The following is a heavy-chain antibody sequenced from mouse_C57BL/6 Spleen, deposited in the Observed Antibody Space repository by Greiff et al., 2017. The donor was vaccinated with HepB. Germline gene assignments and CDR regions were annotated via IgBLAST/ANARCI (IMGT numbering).Heavy chain of an antibody. CDR3: TREGTTVEYAMDY. D-gene: IGHD1-1*01. V-gene: IGHV5-9-1*02. CDR1: GFTFSSYA. J-gene: IGHJ4*01. CDR2: ISSGGDYI. Sequence: EVKLVESGEGLVKPGGSLKLSCAASGFTFSSYAMSWVRQTPEKRLEWVAYISSGGDYIYYADTVKGRFTISRDNARNTLYLQMSSLKSEDTAMYYCTREGTTVEYAMDYWGQGTSVTVSS.